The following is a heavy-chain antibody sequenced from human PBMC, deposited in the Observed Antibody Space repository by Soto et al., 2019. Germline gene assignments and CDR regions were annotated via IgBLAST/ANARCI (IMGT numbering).Heavy chain of an antibody. J-gene: IGHJ4*02. Sequence: GGSLRLSCAASGFTFSSYAMHWVRQAPGKGLEWVAVISYDGSNKYYADSVKGRFTISRDNSKNTLYLQMNSLRAEDTAVYYCARVLTMVRGANYFDYWGQGTLVTVSS. CDR1: GFTFSSYA. CDR3: ARVLTMVRGANYFDY. V-gene: IGHV3-30-3*01. CDR2: ISYDGSNK. D-gene: IGHD3-10*01.